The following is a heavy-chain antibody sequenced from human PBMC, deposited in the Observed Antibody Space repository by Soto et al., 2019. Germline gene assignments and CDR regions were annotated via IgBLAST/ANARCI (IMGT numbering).Heavy chain of an antibody. Sequence: GGSLRLSCAASGFTFSSYWMSWVRQAPGKGLEWVSSISISSSDRYYADSVRGRFTISRDNAKNALYLQMNSLRADDTAVYFCVRGMNPLFGGQGTLVTVSS. CDR2: ISISSSDR. V-gene: IGHV3-21*06. J-gene: IGHJ4*01. CDR1: GFTFSSYW. CDR3: VRGMNPLF.